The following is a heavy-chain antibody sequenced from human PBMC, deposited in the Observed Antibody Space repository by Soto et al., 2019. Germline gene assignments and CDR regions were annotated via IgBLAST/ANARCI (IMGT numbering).Heavy chain of an antibody. J-gene: IGHJ6*02. CDR1: RLNFSSYA. Sequence: GGSLRLSCAASRLNFSSYAMSWVRQDKGKGLECFSSISGNGGNTYYADSVKGRFTISRDNSKNMLYLQMNSLRAEDTAVYYCASEIAAAADWDYYYYYGMDVWXQGTTVTVSS. CDR3: ASEIAAAADWDYYYYYGMDV. V-gene: IGHV3-23*01. CDR2: ISGNGGNT. D-gene: IGHD6-13*01.